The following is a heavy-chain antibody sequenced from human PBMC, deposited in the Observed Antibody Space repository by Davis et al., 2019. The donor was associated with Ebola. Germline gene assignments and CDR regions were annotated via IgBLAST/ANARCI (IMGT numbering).Heavy chain of an antibody. CDR2: IIPIFGTA. CDR3: ARDWQVVSVVISLLPSRGAFDL. V-gene: IGHV1-69*13. D-gene: IGHD1-26*01. CDR1: GGTFSSYA. J-gene: IGHJ3*01. Sequence: SVKVSCKASGGTFSSYAISWVRQAPGQGLEWMGGIIPIFGTANDAQKFQGRVTITADESTSTAYMELSSLRSEDTAVYYCARDWQVVSVVISLLPSRGAFDLWGQGTSVTVSS.